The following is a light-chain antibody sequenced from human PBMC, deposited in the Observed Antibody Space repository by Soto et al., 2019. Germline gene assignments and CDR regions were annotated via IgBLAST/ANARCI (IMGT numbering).Light chain of an antibody. CDR3: QSYDSSLSGSV. CDR2: GNS. CDR1: SSNIGAGYD. Sequence: QSVLTQPPSVSGAPGQRVTISCTGSSSNIGAGYDVHWYQQLPGTAPKLLIYGNSNRPSGVPDRFSGSKSGTSASLAITGLQAEDAADYYCQSYDSSLSGSVFGGGTKLTV. J-gene: IGLJ2*01. V-gene: IGLV1-40*01.